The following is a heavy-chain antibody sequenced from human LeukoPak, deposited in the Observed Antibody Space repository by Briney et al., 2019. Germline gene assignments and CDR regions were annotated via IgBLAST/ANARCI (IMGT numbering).Heavy chain of an antibody. J-gene: IGHJ1*01. CDR2: ISGSGDKS. Sequence: PGGSLRLSCTASGFIFSSYTMSWVRQAPGRGLEWVSTISGSGDKSYYADSVKGRFTISRDNSKNTLYLQMNSLRAEDTALYYCAKDKAPNYYDSSGYPSEYFQHWGQGTLVTVSS. CDR3: AKDKAPNYYDSSGYPSEYFQH. D-gene: IGHD3-22*01. CDR1: GFIFSSYT. V-gene: IGHV3-23*01.